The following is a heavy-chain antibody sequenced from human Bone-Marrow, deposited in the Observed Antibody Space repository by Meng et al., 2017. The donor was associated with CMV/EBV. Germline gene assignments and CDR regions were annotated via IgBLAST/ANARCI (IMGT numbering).Heavy chain of an antibody. Sequence: ASVKVSCKASGYTFTGYYMHWVRQAPGQGLEWMGWINPNSGGTNYAQKFQGRVTMTRDTSISTAYMELSRLRSDDTAVYYCARDFTDIVVVPAAIGWFDAWGQGTLVTVSS. CDR2: INPNSGGT. J-gene: IGHJ5*02. CDR3: ARDFTDIVVVPAAIGWFDA. D-gene: IGHD2-2*01. CDR1: GYTFTGYY. V-gene: IGHV1-2*02.